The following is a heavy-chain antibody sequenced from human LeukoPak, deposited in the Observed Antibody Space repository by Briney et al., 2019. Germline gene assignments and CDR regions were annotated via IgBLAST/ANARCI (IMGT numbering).Heavy chain of an antibody. CDR2: IYHSGST. J-gene: IGHJ4*02. D-gene: IGHD3-22*01. V-gene: IGHV4-30-2*01. Sequence: SQTLSLTCAVSGGSISSGGYSWSWIRQPPGKGLEWIGYIYHSGSTYYNPSLKSRVTISVDRSKNQFSLKLSSVTAADTAVYYCARAVTYYDSSGSFDYWGQGTLVTVSS. CDR3: ARAVTYYDSSGSFDY. CDR1: GGSISSGGYS.